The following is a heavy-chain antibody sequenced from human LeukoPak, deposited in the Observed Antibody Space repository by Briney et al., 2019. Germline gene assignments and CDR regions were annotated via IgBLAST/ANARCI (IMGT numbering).Heavy chain of an antibody. CDR1: GGSISSSSYY. CDR3: ASSRLELRDYYYMDV. D-gene: IGHD1-7*01. Sequence: LETLSLTCTVSGGSISSSSYYWGWIRQPPGKGLEWIGSIYYSGSTYYNPSLKSRVTISVDTSKNQFSLKLSSVTAADTAVYYCASSRLELRDYYYMDVWGKGTTVTVSS. CDR2: IYYSGST. J-gene: IGHJ6*03. V-gene: IGHV4-39*01.